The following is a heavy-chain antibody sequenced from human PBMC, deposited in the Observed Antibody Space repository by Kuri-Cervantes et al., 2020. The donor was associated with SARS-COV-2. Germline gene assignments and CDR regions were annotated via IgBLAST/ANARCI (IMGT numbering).Heavy chain of an antibody. V-gene: IGHV4-4*02. D-gene: IGHD2-2*02. J-gene: IGHJ3*02. CDR1: GGALNTYNW. CDR3: ARESTYTFDI. Sequence: SQTLSLTCVDSGGALNTYNWWTWVRQPPGKGLQWIGEIFHDGSTKFNPSLSLRGRVTMSLDKSKNQLSLNLTSVTAADTAVYYCARESTYTFDIWGQGTLVTVSS. CDR2: IFHDGST.